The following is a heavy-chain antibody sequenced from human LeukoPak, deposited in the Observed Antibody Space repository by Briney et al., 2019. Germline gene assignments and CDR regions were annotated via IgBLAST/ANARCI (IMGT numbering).Heavy chain of an antibody. CDR1: GFTFSNAW. CDR3: ARSIYSAYFDY. CDR2: IQHDGSNK. J-gene: IGHJ4*02. Sequence: GGSLRLSCAVSGFTFSNAWMTWFRQAPGKGLEWVAFIQHDGSNKYYGDSVKGRFTISRDNSKKTLYMEMNSLNSEDTAVYYCARSIYSAYFDYWGQGTLVTVSS. V-gene: IGHV3-30*02. D-gene: IGHD1-26*01.